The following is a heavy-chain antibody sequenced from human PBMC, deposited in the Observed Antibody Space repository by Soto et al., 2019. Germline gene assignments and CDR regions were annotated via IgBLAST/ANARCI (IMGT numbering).Heavy chain of an antibody. V-gene: IGHV3-33*01. CDR2: IWYDGSNK. CDR3: ARECREMVYDY. D-gene: IGHD1-20*01. CDR1: GFTFSSYG. Sequence: QVQLVESGGGVVQPGRSLRLSCAASGFTFSSYGMHWVRQAPGKGLEWVAVIWYDGSNKYYADSVKGRFTISRDNSKNTLYLQMNSLRAEDTAVYYCARECREMVYDYWGQGTLVTVSS. J-gene: IGHJ4*02.